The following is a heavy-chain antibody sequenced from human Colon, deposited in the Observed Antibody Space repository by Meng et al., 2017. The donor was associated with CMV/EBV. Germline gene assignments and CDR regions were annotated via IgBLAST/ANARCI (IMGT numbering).Heavy chain of an antibody. Sequence: GGSLRLSCEASGFTFSNYAMSWVRQAPGKGLEWLSVISGGGTTTYYADSVKGQFTISRDNSKNTVYLQMNTLEAEDTALYYCAKGREYIDFWSGFTWGQGTLVTVSS. CDR2: ISGGGTTT. D-gene: IGHD3-3*01. J-gene: IGHJ4*02. CDR3: AKGREYIDFWSGFT. CDR1: GFTFSNYA. V-gene: IGHV3-23*01.